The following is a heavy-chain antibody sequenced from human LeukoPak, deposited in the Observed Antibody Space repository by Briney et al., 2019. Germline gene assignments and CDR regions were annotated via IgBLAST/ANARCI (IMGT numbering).Heavy chain of an antibody. D-gene: IGHD6-25*01. V-gene: IGHV1-2*02. CDR1: GYTFTSYG. J-gene: IGHJ5*02. CDR3: AREGQAAAGNWFDP. Sequence: ASVKVSCKASGYTFTSYGISWVRQAPGQGLEWMGWINPNSGGTNYAQKFQGRVTMTRDTSISTAYMELSRLRSDDTAVYYCAREGQAAAGNWFDPWGQGTLVTVSS. CDR2: INPNSGGT.